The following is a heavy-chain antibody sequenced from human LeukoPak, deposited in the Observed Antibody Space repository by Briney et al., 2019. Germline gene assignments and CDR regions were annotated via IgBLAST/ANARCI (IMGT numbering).Heavy chain of an antibody. CDR2: ISWNSGSI. D-gene: IGHD3-22*01. J-gene: IGHJ4*02. CDR1: GFTFDDYA. V-gene: IGHV3-9*01. Sequence: GGSLRLSCAASGFTFDDYAMHWVRQAPGKGLEWVSGISWNSGSIGYADSVKGRFTISRDNAKNSLYLQMNSLRAEDTALYYCARDNYYYDSSGYYHFDYWGQGTLVTVSS. CDR3: ARDNYYYDSSGYYHFDY.